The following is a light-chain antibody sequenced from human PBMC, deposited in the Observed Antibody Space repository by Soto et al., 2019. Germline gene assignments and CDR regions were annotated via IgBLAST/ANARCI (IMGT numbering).Light chain of an antibody. CDR1: QSLTRD. Sequence: EIVMTQSPATLSVSPGERATLSCRPSQSLTRDLAWYHQRPGQAPRLLIYGASTRATGIPARFSGSGSGTEFTLSISSLQSEDFAVYYCQQYAFWPRTFGPGTKLEIK. V-gene: IGKV3-15*01. J-gene: IGKJ1*01. CDR2: GAS. CDR3: QQYAFWPRT.